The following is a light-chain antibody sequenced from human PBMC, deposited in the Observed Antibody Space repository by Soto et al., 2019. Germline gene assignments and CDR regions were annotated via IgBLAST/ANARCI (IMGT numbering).Light chain of an antibody. CDR3: QQYYRWPQT. J-gene: IGKJ1*01. V-gene: IGKV3-15*01. CDR1: QSLSFN. Sequence: EIVMTQFPATLSVSPGERATLSCRASQSLSFNLAWYQQKPGQAPRLLIYAASTRATGIPARFSGSGSGTEFTLTISSLQSEDFAVYYCQQYYRWPQTFGQGTKVDIK. CDR2: AAS.